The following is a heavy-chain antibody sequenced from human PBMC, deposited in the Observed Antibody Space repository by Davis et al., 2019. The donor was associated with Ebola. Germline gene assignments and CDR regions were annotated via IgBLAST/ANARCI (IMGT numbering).Heavy chain of an antibody. CDR1: GFTFRSYV. Sequence: GSLRLSCAASGFTFRSYVMSWVRQAPGKGLEWVSTFGTVGDTYYADSVKGRFAMSRDNSRGTLYLQMNSLRVEDSAIYYCVKDSSNIWFDIWGQGTLITVSS. J-gene: IGHJ3*02. CDR2: FGTVGDT. V-gene: IGHV3-23*01. D-gene: IGHD2/OR15-2a*01. CDR3: VKDSSNIWFDI.